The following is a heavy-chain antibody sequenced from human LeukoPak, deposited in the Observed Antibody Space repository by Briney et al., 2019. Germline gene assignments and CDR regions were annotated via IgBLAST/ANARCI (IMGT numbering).Heavy chain of an antibody. CDR2: INPAGNYT. CDR3: VCRFADY. CDR1: GFTFSNYW. Sequence: GGSLRLSCAASGFTFSNYWMHWVRQTPEEGLVWVSRINPAGNYTTYADSVKGRFTISRDNAKNTLYLQMNSLRDDDTAVYYCVCRFADYWGQGTLVTVSS. V-gene: IGHV3-74*01. D-gene: IGHD3-3*01. J-gene: IGHJ4*02.